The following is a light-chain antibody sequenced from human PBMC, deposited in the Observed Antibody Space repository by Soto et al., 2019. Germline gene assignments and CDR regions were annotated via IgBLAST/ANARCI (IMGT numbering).Light chain of an antibody. J-gene: IGKJ1*01. CDR2: AAS. Sequence: DIQMTQSPSSQSASVGDRVTITCRASQSINSYLNWYQQKPGKAPKLLIYAASSLQSGVPSRFNGSGSETDFTLTISSLQSDDFATYYCQQSFSTPRTFGQGTRVEI. V-gene: IGKV1-39*01. CDR1: QSINSY. CDR3: QQSFSTPRT.